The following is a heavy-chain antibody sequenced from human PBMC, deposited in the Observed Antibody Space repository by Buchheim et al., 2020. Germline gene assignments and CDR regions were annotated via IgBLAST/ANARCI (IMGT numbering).Heavy chain of an antibody. CDR2: INHSGST. V-gene: IGHV4-34*01. J-gene: IGHJ5*02. Sequence: QVQLQQWGAGLLKPSETLSLTCAVYGGSFSGYYWSWIRQPPGKGLEWIGEINHSGSTNYNPSLKSRVTISVDTSKNQFSLKLSSVTAADTAVYYCARDLGSSSSGGMYWFDPWGQGTL. CDR1: GGSFSGYY. CDR3: ARDLGSSSSGGMYWFDP. D-gene: IGHD6-6*01.